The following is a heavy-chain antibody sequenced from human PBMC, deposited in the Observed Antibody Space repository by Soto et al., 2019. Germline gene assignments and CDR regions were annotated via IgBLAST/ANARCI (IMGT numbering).Heavy chain of an antibody. CDR1: GFTFSSYA. J-gene: IGHJ4*02. V-gene: IGHV3-23*01. CDR2: ISGSGGST. CDR3: AKGITMVRGVIIHSFDY. D-gene: IGHD3-10*01. Sequence: EVQLLESGGGLVQPGGSLRLSCAASGFTFSSYAMSWVRQAPGKGLEWVSAISGSGGSTYYADSVKGRFTISRDNSKNTLILQMNSRRAEDTAVYYCAKGITMVRGVIIHSFDYWGQGTLVTVSS.